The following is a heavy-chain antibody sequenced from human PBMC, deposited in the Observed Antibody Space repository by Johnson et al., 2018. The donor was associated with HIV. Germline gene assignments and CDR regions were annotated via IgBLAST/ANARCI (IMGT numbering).Heavy chain of an antibody. V-gene: IGHV3-9*01. D-gene: IGHD3-22*01. CDR3: AKDTYDSDAFDI. CDR2: ISWNSGSI. Sequence: VQLVESGGGLVQPGRSLRLSCAASGFTFDDYAMHWVRQAPGKGLEWVSGISWNSGSIGYADSVKGRFTISRDNSKNTLYLQMNSLRAEDTAVYYCAKDTYDSDAFDIWGQGTMVTVSS. J-gene: IGHJ3*02. CDR1: GFTFDDYA.